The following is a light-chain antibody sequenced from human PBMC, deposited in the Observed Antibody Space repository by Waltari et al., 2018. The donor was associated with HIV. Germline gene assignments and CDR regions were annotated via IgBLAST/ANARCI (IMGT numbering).Light chain of an antibody. J-gene: IGLJ3*02. CDR3: QSFDTTNPWV. Sequence: FMLTHPHSVSESPGKTVIISCTRDSGNIATNYVQWTKRRPGRAPTNLLYEDRRRPSGVPVRFSGAIDRSSNSASLTSSGVMTEDEADYYCQSFDTTNPWVFGGGTKLTVL. CDR2: EDR. V-gene: IGLV6-57*03. CDR1: SGNIATNY.